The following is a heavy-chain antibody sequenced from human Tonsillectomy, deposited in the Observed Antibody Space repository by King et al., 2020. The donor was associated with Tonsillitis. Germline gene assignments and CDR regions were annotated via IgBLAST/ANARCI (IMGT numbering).Heavy chain of an antibody. CDR2: IKQDGNEK. J-gene: IGHJ4*02. CDR3: VRGGEWELPFDY. CDR1: GFTFSRSW. D-gene: IGHD1-26*01. V-gene: IGHV3-7*01. Sequence: VQLVESGGGLVQPGGSLRLSCAASGFTFSRSWMSWVRQAPGKGLEWVANIKQDGNEKYYVDSVKGRFTISKDNAENSLYLQMNSLRAEDTALYYCVRGGEWELPFDYWRQGTLVTVSS.